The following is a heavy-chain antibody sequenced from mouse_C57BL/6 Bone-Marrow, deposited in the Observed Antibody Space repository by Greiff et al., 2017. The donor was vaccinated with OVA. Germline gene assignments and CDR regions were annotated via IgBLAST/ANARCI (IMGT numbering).Heavy chain of an antibody. CDR1: GFTFSDYY. CDR2: ISNGGGST. V-gene: IGHV5-12*01. Sequence: EVKLMESGGGLVKPGGSLKLSCAASGFTFSDYYMYWVRQTPEKSLEWVAYISNGGGSTYYPDTVKGRFPISRDNAKNTLYLQMSRLKSEDTAMYYCARHYFDYWGQGTTLTVSS. J-gene: IGHJ2*01. CDR3: ARHYFDY.